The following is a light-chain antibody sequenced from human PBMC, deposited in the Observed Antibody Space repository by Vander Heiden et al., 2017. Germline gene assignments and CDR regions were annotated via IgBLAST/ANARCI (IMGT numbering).Light chain of an antibody. CDR2: ASS. Sequence: NKMTQSPSSLSPSVGERVTITCRARHSISRYLSWYQQKPENAPKLLIDASSILQRGVPSVISGSCSATDFTLTISILPPENLATYCCQQSYITPLTFGQGTKVEIK. CDR3: QQSYITPLT. V-gene: IGKV1-39*01. J-gene: IGKJ1*01. CDR1: HSISRY.